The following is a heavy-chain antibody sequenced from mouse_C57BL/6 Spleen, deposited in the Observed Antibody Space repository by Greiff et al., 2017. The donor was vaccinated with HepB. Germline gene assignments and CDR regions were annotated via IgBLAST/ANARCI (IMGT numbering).Heavy chain of an antibody. CDR2: IDPSDSYT. J-gene: IGHJ1*03. CDR3: ARKEDSSYGYFDV. Sequence: VQLQQPGAELVKPGASGYTFTSYWMQWVKQRPGQGLEWIGEIDPSDSYTNYNQKFKGKATLTVDTSSSTAYMQLSSLTSEDSAVYYCARKEDSSYGYFDVWGTGTTVTVSS. V-gene: IGHV1-50*01. D-gene: IGHD1-1*01. CDR1: GYTFTSYW.